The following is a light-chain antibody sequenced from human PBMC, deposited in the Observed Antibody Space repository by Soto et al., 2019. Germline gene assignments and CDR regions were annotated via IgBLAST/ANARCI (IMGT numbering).Light chain of an antibody. CDR3: MQALQTPPYT. V-gene: IGKV2-28*01. CDR2: SGS. J-gene: IGKJ2*01. Sequence: EIVMTQSPLSLPVTPGEPASISCRSSQSLVHSNGDDYLDWYLQKPGQSPQLLIYSGSNRASGVHDRFSGSGSGTDFTLKISRVEAEDVGVYYCMQALQTPPYTFGQGTKLEIK. CDR1: QSLVHSNGDDY.